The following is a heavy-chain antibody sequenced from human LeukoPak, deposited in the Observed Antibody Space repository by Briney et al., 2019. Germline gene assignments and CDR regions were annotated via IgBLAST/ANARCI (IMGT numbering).Heavy chain of an antibody. V-gene: IGHV3-48*03. D-gene: IGHD3-3*01. CDR3: ARAQGGYYRLISTSFDY. CDR1: GFTFSSYE. Sequence: PGGSLRLSCAASGFTFSSYEMNWVRQAPGKGLEWVSYISSSGSTIYYADSVKGRFTISRDNAKNSLYLQMNSLKAEDTAVYYCARAQGGYYRLISTSFDYWGQGILVTVSS. CDR2: ISSSGSTI. J-gene: IGHJ4*02.